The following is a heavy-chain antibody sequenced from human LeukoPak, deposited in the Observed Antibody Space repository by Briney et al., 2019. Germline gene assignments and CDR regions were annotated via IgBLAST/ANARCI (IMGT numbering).Heavy chain of an antibody. V-gene: IGHV4-4*07. Sequence: SETLSLTCTASGGTISSYYCSWIRQPAGKGLEWIGRIYTSGSTKYNPSLKSRGTMSVDKSNNQFSLKLSSVTAADTDVYDCARELLGYSGSPSCYWFDSWRQGTLATVSS. CDR1: GGTISSYY. J-gene: IGHJ5*01. CDR2: IYTSGST. D-gene: IGHD2-2*01. CDR3: ARELLGYSGSPSCYWFDS.